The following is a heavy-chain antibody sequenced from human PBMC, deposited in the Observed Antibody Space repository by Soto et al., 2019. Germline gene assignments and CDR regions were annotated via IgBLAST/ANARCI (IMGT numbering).Heavy chain of an antibody. J-gene: IGHJ4*02. CDR2: IYYSGST. Sequence: SETLSLTCTVSGGSISSSSYYWGWIRQPPGKGLEWIGSIYYSGSTYYNPSLKSRVTISVDTSKNQFSLKLSSVTAADTAVYYCARRGSQLLLYFDYWGQGTLVTVSS. CDR3: ARRGSQLLLYFDY. CDR1: GGSISSSSYY. V-gene: IGHV4-39*01. D-gene: IGHD2-2*01.